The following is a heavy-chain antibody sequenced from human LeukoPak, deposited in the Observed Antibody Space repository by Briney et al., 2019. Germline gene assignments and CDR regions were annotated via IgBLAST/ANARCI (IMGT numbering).Heavy chain of an antibody. CDR1: GFTFSSYA. V-gene: IGHV3-21*01. J-gene: IGHJ4*02. Sequence: PGGSLRLSCAASGFTFSSYAMSWVRQAPGKGLEWVSSIRSSSSYIYYADSVKGRFTISRDNARKSLYLQMNSLRAEDTAVYYCARDGHFDYWGQGTLVTVSS. CDR3: ARDGHFDY. CDR2: IRSSSSYI.